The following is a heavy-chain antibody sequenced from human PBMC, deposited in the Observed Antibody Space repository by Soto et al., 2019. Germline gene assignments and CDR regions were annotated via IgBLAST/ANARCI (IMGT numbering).Heavy chain of an antibody. CDR2: IWYDGSNK. D-gene: IGHD4-17*01. V-gene: IGHV3-33*01. CDR1: GFTFSSYG. J-gene: IGHJ4*02. CDR3: ARDGATTVTTGTFDY. Sequence: PVGSLRLSCAASGFTFSSYGMHWVRQAPGKGLEWVAVIWYDGSNKYYADSVKGRFTISRDNSKNTLYLQMNSLRAEDTAVYYCARDGATTVTTGTFDYWGQGTLVTVS.